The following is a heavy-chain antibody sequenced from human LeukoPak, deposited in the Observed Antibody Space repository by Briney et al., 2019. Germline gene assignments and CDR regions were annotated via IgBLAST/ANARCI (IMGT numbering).Heavy chain of an antibody. CDR3: AREVRKAAAGPTRYFQH. J-gene: IGHJ1*01. D-gene: IGHD6-13*01. V-gene: IGHV3-66*01. Sequence: QTGGSLRLSCAAFGFTVSSNYMSWVRQAPGKGLEWVSVIYSGGSTYYADSVKGRFTISRDNSKDTLYLQMNSLRAEDTAVYYCAREVRKAAAGPTRYFQHWGQGTLVTVSS. CDR1: GFTVSSNY. CDR2: IYSGGST.